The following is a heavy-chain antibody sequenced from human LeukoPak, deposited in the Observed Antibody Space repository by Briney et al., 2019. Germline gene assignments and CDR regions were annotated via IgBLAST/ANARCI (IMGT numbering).Heavy chain of an antibody. D-gene: IGHD6-19*01. J-gene: IGHJ4*01. CDR3: ASTSSGYSSGWLRYFDY. CDR1: GGSFSGYY. Sequence: SETLSLTCAVYGGSFSGYYWSWIRQPPGKGLEWIGEINHSGSTSYNPPLKSRVTISVGTSKNQFSLKLSSVTAADTAVYYCASTSSGYSSGWLRYFDYWGQGTLVTVSS. V-gene: IGHV4-34*01. CDR2: INHSGST.